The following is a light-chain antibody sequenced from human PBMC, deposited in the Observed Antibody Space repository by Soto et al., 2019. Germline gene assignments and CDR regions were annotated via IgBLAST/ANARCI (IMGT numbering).Light chain of an antibody. Sequence: MTQSPSSLSASVGDRVTITCRASQGISKYLAWYQQKPGKVPRLLIYVASTLQSGVPSRFSGSGSGTDFILTISSLQPEDVATYYCQKYDSAPWTFGQGTKVEIK. CDR2: VAS. V-gene: IGKV1-27*01. CDR3: QKYDSAPWT. J-gene: IGKJ1*01. CDR1: QGISKY.